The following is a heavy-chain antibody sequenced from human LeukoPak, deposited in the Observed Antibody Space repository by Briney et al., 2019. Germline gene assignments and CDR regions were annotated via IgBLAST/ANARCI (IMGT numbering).Heavy chain of an antibody. CDR3: AREEKGPWEPPQY. CDR1: GFTFSSYA. Sequence: GGSLRLSCAASGFTFSSYAMNWVRQAPGKGLEWVSGLSGSGRGGSTYYADSVKGRLTISRDNSKNTLYLQMNSLRAEDTAVYYCAREEKGPWEPPQYWGQGTLVTVSS. V-gene: IGHV3-23*01. D-gene: IGHD1-26*01. CDR2: LSGSGRGGST. J-gene: IGHJ4*02.